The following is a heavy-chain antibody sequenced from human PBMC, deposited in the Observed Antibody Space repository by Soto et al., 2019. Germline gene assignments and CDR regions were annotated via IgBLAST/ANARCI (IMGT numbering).Heavy chain of an antibody. Sequence: GGSLRLSCAASGFTFSSYGMHWVRQAPGKGLEWVAVIWYDGSNKYYADSVKGRFTISRDNSKNTLYLQMNSLRAEVTAVYYCAREDSSSYSWDYWGQGTLVTVSS. V-gene: IGHV3-33*01. CDR1: GFTFSSYG. J-gene: IGHJ4*02. CDR2: IWYDGSNK. CDR3: AREDSSSYSWDY. D-gene: IGHD6-13*01.